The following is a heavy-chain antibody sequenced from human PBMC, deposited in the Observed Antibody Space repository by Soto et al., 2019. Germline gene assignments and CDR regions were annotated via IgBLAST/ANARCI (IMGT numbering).Heavy chain of an antibody. CDR3: ARDQQTYYYDSSGTGLGY. D-gene: IGHD3-22*01. J-gene: IGHJ4*02. CDR1: GGTFSSYA. V-gene: IGHV1-69*13. Sequence: GASVKVSCKASGGTFSSYAISWVRQAPGQGLEWMGGIIPIFGTANYAQKFQGRVTITADESTSTAYMELSSLRSEDTAVYYCARDQQTYYYDSSGTGLGYWGQGTLVTVSS. CDR2: IIPIFGTA.